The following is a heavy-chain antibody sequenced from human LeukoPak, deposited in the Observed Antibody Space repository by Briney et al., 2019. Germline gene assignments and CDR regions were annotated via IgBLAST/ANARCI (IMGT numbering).Heavy chain of an antibody. CDR2: IYYSGST. J-gene: IGHJ4*02. Sequence: SETLSLTCTVSGGSISSGGYYWSWIRQPPGKGLEWIGYIYYSGSTNYNPSLKSRVTISVDTSKNQFSLKLSSVTAAGTAVYYCARHSRTHPPYFDYWGQGALVTVSS. CDR3: ARHSRTHPPYFDY. V-gene: IGHV4-61*08. CDR1: GGSISSGGYY. D-gene: IGHD2-2*01.